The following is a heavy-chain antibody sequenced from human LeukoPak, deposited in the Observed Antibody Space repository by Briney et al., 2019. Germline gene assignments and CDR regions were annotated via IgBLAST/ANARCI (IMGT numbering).Heavy chain of an antibody. CDR1: GFTFSDYY. CDR3: AKGAYDYIEIGYFDS. CDR2: ISSSGSTI. V-gene: IGHV3-11*01. J-gene: IGHJ4*02. Sequence: GGSLRLSCAASGFTFSDYYMSWIRQAPGKGLEWVSYISSSGSTIYYADSVKGRFTISRDNSKNTVFLQMNSLRAEDTAIYYCAKGAYDYIEIGYFDSWGQGTLVTVSS. D-gene: IGHD5-12*01.